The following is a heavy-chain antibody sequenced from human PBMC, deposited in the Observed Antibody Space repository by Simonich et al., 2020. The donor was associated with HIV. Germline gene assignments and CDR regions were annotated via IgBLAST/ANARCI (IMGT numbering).Heavy chain of an antibody. CDR3: ARRDRELILYFDY. D-gene: IGHD3-3*01. CDR1: GGSFSGYY. V-gene: IGHV4-34*01. Sequence: QVQLQQWGAGLLKPSETLSLTCAVYGGSFSGYYWSWIRQPPGKGLEWIGEINHSGTTNYKSSLNSRATIAVDKSKNQFSLKLSSVTAADTAIYYCARRDRELILYFDYWPGKPGHRLL. J-gene: IGHJ4*02. CDR2: INHSGTT.